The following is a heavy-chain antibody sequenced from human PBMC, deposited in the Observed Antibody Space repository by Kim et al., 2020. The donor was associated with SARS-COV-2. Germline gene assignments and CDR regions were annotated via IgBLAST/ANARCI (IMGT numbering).Heavy chain of an antibody. J-gene: IGHJ6*02. CDR2: IYYSGST. Sequence: SETLSLTCTVSGGSISSSSYYWGWIRQPPGKGLEWIGSIYYSGSTYYNPSLKSRVTISVDTSKNQFSLKLSSVTAADTAVYYCARDRRVHELEGYYYGMDVWGQGTTVTVSS. CDR1: GGSISSSSYY. V-gene: IGHV4-39*07. CDR3: ARDRRVHELEGYYYGMDV. D-gene: IGHD3-10*01.